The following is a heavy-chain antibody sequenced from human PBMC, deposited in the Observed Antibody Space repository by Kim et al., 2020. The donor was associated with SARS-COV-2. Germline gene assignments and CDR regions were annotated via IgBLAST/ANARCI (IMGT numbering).Heavy chain of an antibody. CDR2: ISGSSTTI. CDR1: GFSFSSYT. D-gene: IGHD6-19*01. J-gene: IGHJ3*01. CDR3: ARVPRGSSGWYGDGFDF. Sequence: GGSLRLSCAASGFSFSSYTMNWVRQAPGKGLEWVSSISGSSTTIDYVESVKGRFTISRDNAENSLHLQMNSLRDEDTAVYYCARVPRGSSGWYGDGFDFWGQGTMVTVPS. V-gene: IGHV3-48*02.